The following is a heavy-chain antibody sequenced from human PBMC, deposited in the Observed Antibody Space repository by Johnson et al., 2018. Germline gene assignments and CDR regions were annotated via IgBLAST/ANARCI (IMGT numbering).Heavy chain of an antibody. CDR2: IVVVSGNT. Sequence: QLVESGPEVKKXGTSVKVSCKASGFTFTSSAVQWVRQARGQRPEWIGWIVVVSGNTNYAQKFQGRVTITWDMPPSTAYMELSRLRSEDTAVYYCAAQAPMVRGVIPHYYYYYYMDVWGKGTTVTVSS. V-gene: IGHV1-58*01. CDR3: AAQAPMVRGVIPHYYYYYYMDV. CDR1: GFTFTSSA. J-gene: IGHJ6*03. D-gene: IGHD3-10*01.